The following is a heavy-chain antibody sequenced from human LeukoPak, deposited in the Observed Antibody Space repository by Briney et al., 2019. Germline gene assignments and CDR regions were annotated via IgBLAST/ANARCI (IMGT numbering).Heavy chain of an antibody. J-gene: IGHJ4*02. CDR1: GFSFKDYN. D-gene: IGHD3-22*01. CDR3: AKGDDSSGYYYSTAIDY. CDR2: ITYDGSNK. Sequence: GGSLRLSCAASGFSFKDYNMHWVRQAPGKGLEWVAVITYDGSNKYYTDSVKGRFTISRDNAKNSLYLQMNSLRAEDMALYYCAKGDDSSGYYYSTAIDYWGQGTLVTVSS. V-gene: IGHV3-30*18.